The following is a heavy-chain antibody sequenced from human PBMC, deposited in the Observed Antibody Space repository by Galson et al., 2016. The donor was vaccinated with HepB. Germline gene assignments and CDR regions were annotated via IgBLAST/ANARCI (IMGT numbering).Heavy chain of an antibody. D-gene: IGHD2/OR15-2a*01. Sequence: SLRLSCAASGFTFSSYSMHRVRQAPGRGLEWISFIFSSSTIYYADSVKGRFTISRDNAKNSLYLQMNSLTDEDTAVYFCARGWRENTLDYWGQGTLVTVSS. V-gene: IGHV3-48*02. CDR2: IFSSSTI. J-gene: IGHJ4*02. CDR3: ARGWRENTLDY. CDR1: GFTFSSYS.